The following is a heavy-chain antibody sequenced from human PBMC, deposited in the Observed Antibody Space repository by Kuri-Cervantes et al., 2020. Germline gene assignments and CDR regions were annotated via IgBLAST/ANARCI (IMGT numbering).Heavy chain of an antibody. V-gene: IGHV1-2*02. CDR3: ARGHSGWLDY. D-gene: IGHD6-19*01. CDR1: GGTFSSYA. Sequence: ASVKVSCKASGGTFSSYAISWVRQAPGQGLEWMGWINPNSGGTNFAQKFQGRVTMTSDKSISTAYMELSSLRSEDTAVYYCARGHSGWLDYWGQGTLVTVSS. CDR2: INPNSGGT. J-gene: IGHJ4*02.